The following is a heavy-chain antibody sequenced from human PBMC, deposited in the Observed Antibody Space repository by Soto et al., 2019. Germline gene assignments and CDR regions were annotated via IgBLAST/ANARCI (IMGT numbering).Heavy chain of an antibody. V-gene: IGHV4-30-2*01. CDR2: IYHSETI. J-gene: IGHJ6*02. CDR3: ARTSYYDSSGYYGMDV. CDR1: GGTISSGGYS. Sequence: SETLSLTCAVSGGTISSGGYSWSWIRQPPGKGLEWIGYIYHSETIYYNPSLKSRVTISVDSSKKQFSLKLNSVTAADTAVYYCARTSYYDSSGYYGMDVWGQGTTVTVSS. D-gene: IGHD3-22*01.